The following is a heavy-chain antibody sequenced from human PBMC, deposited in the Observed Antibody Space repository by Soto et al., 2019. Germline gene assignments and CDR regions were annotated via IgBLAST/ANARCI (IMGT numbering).Heavy chain of an antibody. CDR1: GFTFMYYT. CDR2: ISSSSSYI. D-gene: IGHD3-22*01. V-gene: IGHV3-21*01. J-gene: IGHJ4*02. CDR3: ARGSFSYETSGYYPPDY. Sequence: GGSLRLSCAASGFTFMYYTMIWVRQAPGTGLEWVASISSSSSYIEYADSLKGRFTISRDNAKNSVHLQMRSLRADDTAVYYCARGSFSYETSGYYPPDYWGQGTLVTVSS.